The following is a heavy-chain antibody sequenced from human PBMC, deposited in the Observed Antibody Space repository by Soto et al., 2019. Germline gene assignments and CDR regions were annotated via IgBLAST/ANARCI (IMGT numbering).Heavy chain of an antibody. Sequence: QVQLVQSGAEVKKPGSSVKVSCKASGGTFSSYAISWVRQAPGQGLEWMGGIIPIFGTANYAQKFQGRVTITADESTSTAYMELRSLRSEDTAVYYRAREGGYYDSSGYYLDYWGQGTLVTVSS. CDR3: AREGGYYDSSGYYLDY. V-gene: IGHV1-69*01. J-gene: IGHJ4*02. CDR1: GGTFSSYA. D-gene: IGHD3-22*01. CDR2: IIPIFGTA.